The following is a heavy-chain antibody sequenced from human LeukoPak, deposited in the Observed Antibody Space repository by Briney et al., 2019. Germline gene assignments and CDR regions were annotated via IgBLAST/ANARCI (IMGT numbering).Heavy chain of an antibody. CDR1: GGTFSSYA. Sequence: SVKVSCKASGGTFSSYAISWVRQAPGQGLEWMGGIIPVFGTANYAQKFQGRVTITTDESTSTAYMELSSLRSEDTAVYYCARDRGYSYGYLDYWGQGTLVTVSS. J-gene: IGHJ4*02. D-gene: IGHD5-18*01. CDR3: ARDRGYSYGYLDY. V-gene: IGHV1-69*05. CDR2: IIPVFGTA.